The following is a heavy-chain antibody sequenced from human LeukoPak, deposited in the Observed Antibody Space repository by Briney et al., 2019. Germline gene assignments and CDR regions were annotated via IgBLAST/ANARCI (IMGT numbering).Heavy chain of an antibody. V-gene: IGHV4-59*01. D-gene: IGHD3-22*01. CDR1: GGSISDYY. CDR3: ARGTGAYYYL. J-gene: IGHJ3*01. CDR2: NYYSGST. Sequence: NPSGTLSLTCTVSGGSISDYYWSWIRQPPGKGLEWIGYNYYSGSTKYNPYLKSRVTISIDTSKNQFSLKLSSVTAADTALYYCARGTGAYYYLWGQGTMVTVSP.